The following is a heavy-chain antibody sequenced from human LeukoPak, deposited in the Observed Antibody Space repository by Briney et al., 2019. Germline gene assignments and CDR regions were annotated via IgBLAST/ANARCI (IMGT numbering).Heavy chain of an antibody. V-gene: IGHV3-23*01. Sequence: GGSLRLSCTASGFTFRRYDMTWVRQAAGKRLEWVSDITGRGDSTFYADSVKGRFTISRDNAKNSLYLQMNSLRAEDTAVYYCASGSPAGDYWGQGTLVSVSS. D-gene: IGHD1-26*01. CDR2: ITGRGDST. J-gene: IGHJ4*02. CDR1: GFTFRRYD. CDR3: ASGSPAGDY.